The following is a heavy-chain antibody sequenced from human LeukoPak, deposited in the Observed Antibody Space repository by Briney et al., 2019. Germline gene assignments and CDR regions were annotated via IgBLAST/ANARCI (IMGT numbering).Heavy chain of an antibody. CDR2: ISWNSGSI. D-gene: IGHD5-12*01. V-gene: IGHV3-9*01. CDR3: ATMGGGYSGY. J-gene: IGHJ4*02. CDR1: GFTFDDYA. Sequence: LGGSLRLSCAASGFTFDDYAMHWVRQAPGKGLEWVSGISWNSGSIGYADSVKGRFTISRDNAKNSLYLQMNSLRAEDTALYYCATMGGGYSGYWGQGTLVTVSS.